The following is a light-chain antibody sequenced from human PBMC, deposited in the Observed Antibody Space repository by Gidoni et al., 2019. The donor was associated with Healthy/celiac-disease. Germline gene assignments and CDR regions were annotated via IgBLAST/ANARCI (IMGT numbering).Light chain of an antibody. CDR1: QGISSY. J-gene: IGKJ1*01. CDR3: QQYYSYPRT. V-gene: IGKV1-8*01. CDR2: AAS. Sequence: AIRMTQSPSSFSASTGDRVTITCRASQGISSYLAWYQQKTGKAPKLLIYAASTLQSGVPSRFSGSGSGTDFTLTISCLQSEDVATYYCQQYYSYPRTFGQGTKVEIK.